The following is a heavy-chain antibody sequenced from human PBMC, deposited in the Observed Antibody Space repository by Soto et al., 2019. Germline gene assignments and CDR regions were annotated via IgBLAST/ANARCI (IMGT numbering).Heavy chain of an antibody. J-gene: IGHJ6*02. CDR3: AKVYSSGWSFYYGAGD. D-gene: IGHD6-19*01. Sequence: PSQTLSLTCAISGDSVSSNSAIWNWFRQSPSRGLEWLGRTYYTSKWYNDYAVSVRSRISINPDTSKNQVSLQLNSVTPEDTAVYYCAKVYSSGWSFYYGAGDWGQRTTVTVSS. CDR1: GDSVSSNSAI. V-gene: IGHV6-1*01. CDR2: TYYTSKWYN.